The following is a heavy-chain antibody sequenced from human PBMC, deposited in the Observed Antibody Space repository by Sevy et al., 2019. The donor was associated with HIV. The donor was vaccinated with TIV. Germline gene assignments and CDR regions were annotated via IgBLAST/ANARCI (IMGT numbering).Heavy chain of an antibody. V-gene: IGHV3-15*01. D-gene: IGHD3-3*01. CDR1: GLTFSRAW. Sequence: GGSLRLSCATSGLTFSRAWMTWVRQALGKGLEWVGRIKGKTDGGTTDYAAPVKGRFTISRDESKNTVYLQINSLKTEDTAVYYCTTKSDFWSGYQYFDLWGRGTLVTVSS. CDR3: TTKSDFWSGYQYFDL. CDR2: IKGKTDGGTT. J-gene: IGHJ2*01.